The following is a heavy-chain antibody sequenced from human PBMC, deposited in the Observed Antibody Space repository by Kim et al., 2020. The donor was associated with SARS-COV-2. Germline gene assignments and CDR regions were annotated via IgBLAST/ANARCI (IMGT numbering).Heavy chain of an antibody. J-gene: IGHJ3*01. CDR3: AGPFYSDVLDV. CDR1: GYTFSRYS. V-gene: IGHV3-21*01. Sequence: GGSLRLSCTASGYTFSRYSINWVRQAPGKGLEWLSSMSSTSSYTSYADSVKGRFTISRDNAKNSASLQMNRLRVDDTAVYFCAGPFYSDVLDVWGRGT. D-gene: IGHD2-15*01. CDR2: MSSTSSYT.